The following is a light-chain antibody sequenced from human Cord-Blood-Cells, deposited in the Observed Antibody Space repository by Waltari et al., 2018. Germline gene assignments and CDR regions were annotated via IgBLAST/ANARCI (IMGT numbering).Light chain of an antibody. CDR1: KLGDKY. CDR3: QAWDSSTGV. Sequence: SYELTQPPSVSVSPGQTASITCSGDKLGDKYACWYQQKTGQSPVMVIYQDSKRPSGIPWRFSGCNSGNTATLAICGNQAMDEADDDCQAWDSSTGVFGGGSKLTVI. CDR2: QDS. J-gene: IGLJ2*01. V-gene: IGLV3-1*01.